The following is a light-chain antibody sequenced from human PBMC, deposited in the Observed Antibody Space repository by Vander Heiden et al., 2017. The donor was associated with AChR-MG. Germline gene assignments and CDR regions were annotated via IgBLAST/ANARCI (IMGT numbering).Light chain of an antibody. CDR1: QIVGIY. V-gene: IGKV3-11*01. CDR2: DAS. Sequence: DIVLTQSPAPLTLSPGERATLSCRASQIVGIYVAWYQQKPGQAPRLLIYDASNRATGIPARVIGSGSGTDFTLTISSLEPEDFALYYCQQRMNWPPTFGQGTRLEIK. CDR3: QQRMNWPPT. J-gene: IGKJ5*01.